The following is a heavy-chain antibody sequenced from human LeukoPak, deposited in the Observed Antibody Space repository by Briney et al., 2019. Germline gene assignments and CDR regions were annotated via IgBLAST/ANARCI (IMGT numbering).Heavy chain of an antibody. CDR1: GFTFSSYG. CDR2: IRYDGSNK. CDR3: AKYPRFVGWYDY. J-gene: IGHJ4*02. D-gene: IGHD6-19*01. Sequence: HPGGSLRLSCAASGFTFSSYGMHWVRQAPGKGLEWVAFIRYDGSNKYYADSVKGRFTISRDNSKNTLYLQMNSLRAGDTAVYYCAKYPRFVGWYDYWGQGTLVTVSS. V-gene: IGHV3-30*02.